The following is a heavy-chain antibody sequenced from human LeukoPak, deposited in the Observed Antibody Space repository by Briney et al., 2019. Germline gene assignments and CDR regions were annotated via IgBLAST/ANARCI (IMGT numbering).Heavy chain of an antibody. CDR3: ARGDSSGWISRS. CDR2: IYTSGST. CDR1: GGSISSGSYY. D-gene: IGHD6-19*01. J-gene: IGHJ5*02. Sequence: SQTLSLTCTVSGGSISSGSYYWSWIRQPAGKGLVWIGRIYTSGSTNYNPSLKSRVTISVDTSKNQFSLKLSSVTAADTAVYYCARGDSSGWISRSWGQGTLVTVSS. V-gene: IGHV4-61*02.